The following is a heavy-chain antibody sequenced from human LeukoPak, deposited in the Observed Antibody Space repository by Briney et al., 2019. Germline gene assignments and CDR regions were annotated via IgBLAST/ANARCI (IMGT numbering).Heavy chain of an antibody. CDR1: GGTFSSYA. Sequence: SVKVSCKASGGTFSSYAISWVRQAPGQGLEWMGGIIPIFGTANYAQKFQGRVTITADESTSTAYMELSSLRSEDTAVYYCASSPRKYYDILTGYRSDYWGQGTLVTVSS. CDR2: IIPIFGTA. CDR3: ASSPRKYYDILTGYRSDY. J-gene: IGHJ4*02. D-gene: IGHD3-9*01. V-gene: IGHV1-69*13.